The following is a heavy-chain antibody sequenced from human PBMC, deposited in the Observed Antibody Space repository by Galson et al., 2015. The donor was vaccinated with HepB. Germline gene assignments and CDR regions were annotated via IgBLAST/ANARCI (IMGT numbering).Heavy chain of an antibody. CDR1: GGSISSGSYY. CDR3: ARALRATDAFDI. CDR2: IYTSGST. Sequence: TLSLTCTVSGGSISSGSYYWSWIRQPAGKGLEWIGRIYTSGSTNYNPSLKSRVTMSVDTSENQFSLKLSSVTAADTAVYFCARALRATDAFDIWGQGTMVTVSS. V-gene: IGHV4-61*02. J-gene: IGHJ3*02.